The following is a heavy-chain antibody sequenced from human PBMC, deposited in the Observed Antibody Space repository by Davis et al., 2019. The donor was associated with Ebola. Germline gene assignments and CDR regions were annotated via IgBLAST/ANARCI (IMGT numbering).Heavy chain of an antibody. J-gene: IGHJ3*02. CDR2: IYHSGST. Sequence: SETLSLTCTVSGGSISSSSYYWGWIRQPPGRGLEWIGYIYHSGSTYYNPSLKSRVTISLDASKNQFSLNLNSLTAADTALYYCARKLSSNAFDIWGQGTMVTVSS. CDR3: ARKLSSNAFDI. CDR1: GGSISSSSYY. V-gene: IGHV4-61*05. D-gene: IGHD6-6*01.